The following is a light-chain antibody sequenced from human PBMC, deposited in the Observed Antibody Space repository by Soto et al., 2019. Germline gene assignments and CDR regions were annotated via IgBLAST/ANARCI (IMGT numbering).Light chain of an antibody. V-gene: IGLV1-44*01. CDR3: AAWDDSRSGVV. CDR2: RNN. J-gene: IGLJ2*01. CDR1: NSNIGNNN. Sequence: QSVLTQAPSASGPPGQRVTISCSGSNSNIGNNNVNWYQMVPGTAHKLLIYRNNQRPSGVPDRFSASKSGTSASLAISGLRSEDEADYYCAAWDDSRSGVVFGGGTKLTVL.